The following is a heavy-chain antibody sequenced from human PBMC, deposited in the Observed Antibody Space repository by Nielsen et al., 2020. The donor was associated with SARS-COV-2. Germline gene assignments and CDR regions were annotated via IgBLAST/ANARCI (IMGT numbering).Heavy chain of an antibody. CDR2: ISGSGGST. CDR3: AKKSMVRGNWFDP. D-gene: IGHD3-10*01. CDR1: GFTFSSYA. V-gene: IGHV3-23*01. Sequence: GALKISCAASGFTFSSYAMSWVRQAPGKGLEWVSAISGSGGSTYYADSVKGRFTISRDNSKNTLYLQMNSLRAEDTAVYYCAKKSMVRGNWFDPWGQGTLVTVSS. J-gene: IGHJ5*02.